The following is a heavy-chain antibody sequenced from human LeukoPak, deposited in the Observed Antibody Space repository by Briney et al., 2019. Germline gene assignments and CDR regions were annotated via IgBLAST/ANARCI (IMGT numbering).Heavy chain of an antibody. CDR1: GFTFSDYY. CDR3: AKDQYSSSGDAFDI. D-gene: IGHD6-6*01. J-gene: IGHJ3*02. CDR2: ISGSGGST. V-gene: IGHV3-23*01. Sequence: GGSLRLSCAASGFTFSDYYMSWIRQAPGKGLEWVSAISGSGGSTYYADSVKGRFTISRDNSKNTLYLQMNSLRAEDTAVYYCAKDQYSSSGDAFDIWGQGTMVTVSP.